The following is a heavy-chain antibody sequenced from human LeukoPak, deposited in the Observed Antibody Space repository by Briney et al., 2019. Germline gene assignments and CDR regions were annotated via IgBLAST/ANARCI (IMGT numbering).Heavy chain of an antibody. D-gene: IGHD3-10*01. CDR2: IYYSGST. Sequence: PSETLSLTCTVSGDSINSDYWNWIRQPPGKGLEWIGFIYYSGSTNYNPSLKSRVTISVDTSKNQFSLKLSSVTAADTAVYYCARDLTYYYGSGSIRRDGAFDIWGQGTMVTVSS. V-gene: IGHV4-59*12. J-gene: IGHJ3*02. CDR3: ARDLTYYYGSGSIRRDGAFDI. CDR1: GDSINSDY.